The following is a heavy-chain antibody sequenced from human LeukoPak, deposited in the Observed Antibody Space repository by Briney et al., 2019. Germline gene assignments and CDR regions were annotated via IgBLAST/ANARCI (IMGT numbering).Heavy chain of an antibody. D-gene: IGHD6-19*01. V-gene: IGHV3-13*01. CDR1: GFTFSSYD. CDR3: ARVKSDSNGWYHVLD. Sequence: GGSLRLSCAASGFTFSSYDMHWARQGTGKSLEWVSAIGAAGNTNYAGSVKGRFTISGENAKNSLYLQMNSLRAGDTAMYYCARVKSDSNGWYHVLDWGQGTLVTVSS. CDR2: IGAAGNT. J-gene: IGHJ4*02.